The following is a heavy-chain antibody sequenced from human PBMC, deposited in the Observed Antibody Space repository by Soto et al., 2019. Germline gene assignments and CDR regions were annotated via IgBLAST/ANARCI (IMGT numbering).Heavy chain of an antibody. CDR2: IYYSGST. Sequence: SETLSLTCTVSGGSISSYYWSWIRQPPGKGLEWIGYIYYSGSTNYNPSLKSRVTISVDTSKNQFSLKLSSVTAADTAVYYCARGVVATIGPFFDYWGQGTLVTVSS. J-gene: IGHJ4*02. CDR3: ARGVVATIGPFFDY. V-gene: IGHV4-59*01. D-gene: IGHD5-12*01. CDR1: GGSISSYY.